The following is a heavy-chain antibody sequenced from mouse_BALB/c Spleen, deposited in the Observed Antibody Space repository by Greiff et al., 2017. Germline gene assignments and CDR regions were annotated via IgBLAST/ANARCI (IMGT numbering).Heavy chain of an antibody. CDR1: GFTFSSFG. J-gene: IGHJ2*01. V-gene: IGHV5-17*02. Sequence: EVKLEESGGGLVQPGGSRKLSCAASGFTFSSFGMHWVRQAPEKGLEWVAYISSGSSTIYYADTVKGRFTISRDNPKNTLFLQMTSLRSEDTAMYYCARGGTWDFDYWGQGTTLTVSS. D-gene: IGHD3-3*01. CDR2: ISSGSSTI. CDR3: ARGGTWDFDY.